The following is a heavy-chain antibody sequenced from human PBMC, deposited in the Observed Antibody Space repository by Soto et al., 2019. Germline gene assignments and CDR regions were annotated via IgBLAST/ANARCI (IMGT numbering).Heavy chain of an antibody. J-gene: IGHJ4*02. CDR2: IQPNSGGT. Sequence: ASVKVSCKASGYTFTGYHLHWVRQAPGQGLEWMGWIQPNSGGTSYAQKFQGRVTMTRDTPISTAYMELSRLRSDDTAIYYCARDDTYSPRSYFDYWGQGTLVTVSS. CDR3: ARDDTYSPRSYFDY. V-gene: IGHV1-2*02. CDR1: GYTFTGYH. D-gene: IGHD2-15*01.